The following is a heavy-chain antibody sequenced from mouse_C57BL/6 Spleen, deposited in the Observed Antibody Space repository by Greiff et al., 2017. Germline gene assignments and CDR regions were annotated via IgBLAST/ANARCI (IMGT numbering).Heavy chain of an antibody. CDR3: ARMRKDGYPYYAMDY. J-gene: IGHJ4*01. D-gene: IGHD2-3*01. CDR2: IYPGDGDT. CDR1: GYAFSSYW. V-gene: IGHV1-80*01. Sequence: VQLQQSGAELVKPGASVKISCKASGYAFSSYWMNWVKQRPGKGLAWIGQIYPGDGDTNYNGKFKGKATLTADKSYSTAYMPLSSLTSEDSAVYFCARMRKDGYPYYAMDYWGQGTSVTVSS.